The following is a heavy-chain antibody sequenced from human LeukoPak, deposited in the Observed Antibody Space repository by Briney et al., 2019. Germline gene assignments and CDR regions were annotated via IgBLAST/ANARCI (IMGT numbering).Heavy chain of an antibody. CDR3: ASFEPRWELRTEIYFQH. V-gene: IGHV3-23*01. CDR2: IDSSGDRT. CDR1: GFTFSDYA. D-gene: IGHD1-26*01. Sequence: PGGSLRLSCAASGFTFSDYAMTWVRQAPGKGLGWVSGIDSSGDRTHYTDSLKGRFTISRDNSKNTVYLQMNSLRAEDTAVYYCASFEPRWELRTEIYFQHWGQGTLVTVSS. J-gene: IGHJ1*01.